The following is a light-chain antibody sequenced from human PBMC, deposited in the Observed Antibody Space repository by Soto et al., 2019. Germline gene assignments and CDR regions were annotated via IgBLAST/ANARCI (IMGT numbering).Light chain of an antibody. CDR3: QQSYSTPRT. J-gene: IGKJ2*02. CDR1: QSISTY. V-gene: IGKV1-39*01. Sequence: DIQMTQSPSSLSASVGDRVTITCRASQSISTYLNWYQQKVGKAPKLLIYAASSLQRGVPSRFSGSGSGTGFTLTSSSLQPEDFATYYCQQSYSTPRTFGQGTKLDIK. CDR2: AAS.